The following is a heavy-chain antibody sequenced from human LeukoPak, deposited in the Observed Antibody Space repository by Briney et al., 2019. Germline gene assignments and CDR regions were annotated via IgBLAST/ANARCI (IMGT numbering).Heavy chain of an antibody. V-gene: IGHV3-23*01. CDR3: AKQIVVVTAELDY. CDR2: ISGSGGST. CDR1: GFTFSSYA. D-gene: IGHD2-21*02. Sequence: GGSLRLSCVASGFTFSSYAMSWVRQAPGKGLEWVSAISGSGGSTYYADSVKGRFTISRDNSKNTLYLQMNSLRAEDTAVYYCAKQIVVVTAELDYWGQGTLVTVSS. J-gene: IGHJ4*02.